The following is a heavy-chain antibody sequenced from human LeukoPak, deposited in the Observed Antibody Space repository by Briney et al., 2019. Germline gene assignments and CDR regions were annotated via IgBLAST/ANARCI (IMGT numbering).Heavy chain of an antibody. CDR2: MNPNSGNT. J-gene: IGHJ4*02. CDR1: GYTFTSYD. CDR3: ARGLARTSMVTRGGVRFDY. V-gene: IGHV1-8*01. Sequence: GASVKVSCKASGYTFTSYDINWVRQATRQGLEWMGWMNPNSGNTGYAQKFQGRVTMTRNTSISTAYMELSSLRSEDTAVYYCARGLARTSMVTRGGVRFDYWGQGTLVTVSS. D-gene: IGHD5-18*01.